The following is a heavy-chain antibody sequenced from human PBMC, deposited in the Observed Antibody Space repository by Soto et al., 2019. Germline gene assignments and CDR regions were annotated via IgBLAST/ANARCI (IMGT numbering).Heavy chain of an antibody. D-gene: IGHD6-19*01. J-gene: IGHJ6*02. Sequence: SVKVSCKASGGTFSSYAISWVRQAPGQGLEWMGGIIPIFGTANYAQKFQGRVTITADKSTSTAYMELNSLRSEDTAVYYCAIGRYSIGWYANLVYYGMDVWGQGTTVTVPS. CDR3: AIGRYSIGWYANLVYYGMDV. CDR1: GGTFSSYA. V-gene: IGHV1-69*06. CDR2: IIPIFGTA.